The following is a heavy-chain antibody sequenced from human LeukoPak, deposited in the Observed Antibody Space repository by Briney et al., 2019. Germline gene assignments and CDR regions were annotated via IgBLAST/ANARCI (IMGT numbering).Heavy chain of an antibody. V-gene: IGHV4-59*13. CDR3: ARVVLDDFWSGYYPTNWFDP. D-gene: IGHD3-3*01. CDR1: GDSITSYY. CDR2: IYYSGYT. J-gene: IGHJ5*02. Sequence: PSETLSLTCSVSGDSITSYYWSWIRLPPGEGLEWIGYIYYSGYTKYSPSLKSRVTISVDTSKNQFSLKLSSVTAADTAVYYCARVVLDDFWSGYYPTNWFDPWGQGTLVTVSS.